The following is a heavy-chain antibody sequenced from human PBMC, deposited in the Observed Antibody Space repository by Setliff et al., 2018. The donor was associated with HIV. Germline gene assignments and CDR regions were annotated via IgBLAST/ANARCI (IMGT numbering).Heavy chain of an antibody. Sequence: PSETLSLTCSVSQYSTSDGNYWGLIRQPPGKGLEWLASISHVGNTFYNPSLRSRVTISVDTSNNQFFLHLNSVTAADTATYYCVRIRWFDLWGQGTLVTVSS. CDR1: QYSTSDGNY. CDR3: VRIRWFDL. J-gene: IGHJ5*02. V-gene: IGHV4-38-2*02. CDR2: ISHVGNT. D-gene: IGHD3-3*02.